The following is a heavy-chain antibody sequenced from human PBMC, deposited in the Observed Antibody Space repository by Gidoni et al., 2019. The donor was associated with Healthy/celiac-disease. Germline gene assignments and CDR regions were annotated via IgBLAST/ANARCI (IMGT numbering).Heavy chain of an antibody. V-gene: IGHV3-30*18. J-gene: IGHJ4*02. D-gene: IGHD5-12*01. Sequence: QAPGKWLEWVAVISYYVSNKYYADSVKGRFTISRDNSKNTLDLQMNSLRAEDTAVYYCAKVGGEWRRWGWLDYWGQGTLVTVSS. CDR2: ISYYVSNK. CDR3: AKVGGEWRRWGWLDY.